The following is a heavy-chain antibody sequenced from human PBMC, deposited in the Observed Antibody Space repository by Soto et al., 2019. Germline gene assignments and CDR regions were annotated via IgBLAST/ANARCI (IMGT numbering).Heavy chain of an antibody. J-gene: IGHJ4*02. CDR1: GFTFSSYA. V-gene: IGHV3-23*01. CDR3: AKGSNLTGYFF. Sequence: PGGSLRLSCAASGFTFSSYAMSWVRQAPGEGLEWVSAISGSGGSTYYADSVKGRFTISRDNSKNTLYLQMNSLRAEDTAVYYYAKGSNLTGYFFWSQGTLVTVSS. CDR2: ISGSGGST. D-gene: IGHD3-9*01.